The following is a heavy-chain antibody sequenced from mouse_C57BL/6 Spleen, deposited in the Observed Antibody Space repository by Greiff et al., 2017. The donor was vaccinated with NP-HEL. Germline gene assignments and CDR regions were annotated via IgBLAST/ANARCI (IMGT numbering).Heavy chain of an antibody. J-gene: IGHJ4*01. D-gene: IGHD1-1*01. CDR2: ISSGSSTI. Sequence: EVMLVESGGGLVKPGGSLKLSCAASGFTFSDYGMHWVRQAPEKGLEWVAYISSGSSTIYYADTVKGRFTISRDNAKNTLFLQMTSLRSEDTAMYYCALTTVVAPYYYAMDYWGQGTSVTVSS. CDR3: ALTTVVAPYYYAMDY. V-gene: IGHV5-17*01. CDR1: GFTFSDYG.